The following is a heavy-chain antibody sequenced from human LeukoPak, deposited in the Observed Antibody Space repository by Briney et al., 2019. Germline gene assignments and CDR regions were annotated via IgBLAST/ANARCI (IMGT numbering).Heavy chain of an antibody. CDR3: AREVVPAAGTMTRYYYYGMDV. Sequence: GGSLRLSCAASGFTFSTYSMNWVRQAPGKGLEWVSSISSSSSDIYYADSMKGRFTISRDNAKSSLYLQMNSLRAEDTAVYYCAREVVPAAGTMTRYYYYGMDVWGQGTTVTVSS. CDR1: GFTFSTYS. J-gene: IGHJ6*02. CDR2: ISSSSSDI. V-gene: IGHV3-21*04. D-gene: IGHD2-2*01.